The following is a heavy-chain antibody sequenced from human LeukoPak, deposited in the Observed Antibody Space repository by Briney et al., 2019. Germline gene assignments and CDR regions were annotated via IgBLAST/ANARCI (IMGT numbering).Heavy chain of an antibody. V-gene: IGHV4-61*02. Sequence: PSQTLSLTCTVSGGSISSGSYYWSWIRQPAGKGLEWIGRIYTSGSTNYNPSLKSRVTISVDTSKNQFSLKLSSVTAADTAVYYCAREGVVTNGMGFDYWGQGTLVTVSS. D-gene: IGHD5-12*01. CDR2: IYTSGST. CDR3: AREGVVTNGMGFDY. CDR1: GGSISSGSYY. J-gene: IGHJ4*02.